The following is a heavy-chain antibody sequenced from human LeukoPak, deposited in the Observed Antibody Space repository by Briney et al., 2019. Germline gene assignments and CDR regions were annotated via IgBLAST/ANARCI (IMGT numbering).Heavy chain of an antibody. CDR1: GYTFSSYD. CDR3: ARGFSVGDFWSGYYPWFDP. D-gene: IGHD3-3*01. J-gene: IGHJ5*02. V-gene: IGHV1-8*03. CDR2: MNPNSGNT. Sequence: ASVKVSCKASGYTFSSYDINWVRQATGQGLEWMGWMNPNSGNTGYAQKFQGRITITRNTSITTAYMELSNLRSEDTAVYYCARGFSVGDFWSGYYPWFDPWGQGTLVTVSS.